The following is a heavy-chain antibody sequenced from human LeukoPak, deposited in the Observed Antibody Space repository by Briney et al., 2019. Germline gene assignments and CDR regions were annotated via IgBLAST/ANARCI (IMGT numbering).Heavy chain of an antibody. Sequence: PGGSLRLSCAASGFTFSDYYMSWIRQAPGKGLEWVSYISSSSSYIYYADSVKGRFTISRDNAKNSLYLQMNSLRAEDTAVYYCARDGYCSSTSCYLGYYYYGMDVWGQGTTVTVSS. CDR1: GFTFSDYY. CDR2: ISSSSSYI. J-gene: IGHJ6*02. CDR3: ARDGYCSSTSCYLGYYYYGMDV. V-gene: IGHV3-11*06. D-gene: IGHD2-2*03.